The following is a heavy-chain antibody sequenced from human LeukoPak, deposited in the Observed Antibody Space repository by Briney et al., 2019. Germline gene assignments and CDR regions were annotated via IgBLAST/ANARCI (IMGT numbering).Heavy chain of an antibody. CDR2: INPNSGGT. CDR3: ARALRWGSYDAFDI. J-gene: IGHJ3*02. CDR1: GYTFTGYY. Sequence: ASVKVSCKASGYTFTGYYMLWVRQAPGQGLEWMGWINPNSGGTNYAQKFQGRVAMTRDTSISTAYMELSRLRSDDTAVYYCARALRWGSYDAFDIWGQGTMVTVSS. V-gene: IGHV1-2*02. D-gene: IGHD4-23*01.